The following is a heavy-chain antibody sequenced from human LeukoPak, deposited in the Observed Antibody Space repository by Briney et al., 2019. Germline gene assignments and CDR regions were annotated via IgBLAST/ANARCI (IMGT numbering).Heavy chain of an antibody. CDR3: AKMRHHSSGWYKPRGGWFDF. V-gene: IGHV4-34*01. CDR2: INHSGST. Sequence: SETLSLTCAVYGGSISGYYWSWIRQPPGKGLEWIGEINHSGSTNYNPSLKSRDTISVDTSKNQFSLKLSSVTAADTAVYYCAKMRHHSSGWYKPRGGWFDFWGQGTLVTVSS. D-gene: IGHD6-19*01. CDR1: GGSISGYY. J-gene: IGHJ5*01.